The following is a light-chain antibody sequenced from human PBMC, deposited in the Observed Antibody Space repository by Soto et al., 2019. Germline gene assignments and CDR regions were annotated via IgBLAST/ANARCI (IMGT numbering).Light chain of an antibody. CDR2: KAS. J-gene: IGKJ1*01. CDR1: QTIDSW. Sequence: DIKSYMSLSTLSATVKDRVTITCRASQTIDSWLAWYQQRPGKPPNLLIYKASTLKSGVPSRFSGSGSGTEFTLTISSLQPDDFATYYCQHDNSYSEAFGQGTKV. V-gene: IGKV1-5*03. CDR3: QHDNSYSEA.